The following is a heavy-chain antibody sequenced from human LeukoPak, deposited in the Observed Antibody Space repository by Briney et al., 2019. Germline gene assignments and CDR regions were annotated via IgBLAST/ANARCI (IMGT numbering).Heavy chain of an antibody. D-gene: IGHD2-2*01. J-gene: IGHJ3*02. Sequence: GGSLRLSCAASGFTFSTYAMHWVRQAPGKGLEHVSSISSGGVNTYYADSVRGRFTISRDNSKNTLYLHMGSLRAEDMAVYYCAKDIEDIVVVPAAAFDIWGQGTMSPSLQ. CDR1: GFTFSTYA. V-gene: IGHV3-64*02. CDR2: ISSGGVNT. CDR3: AKDIEDIVVVPAAAFDI.